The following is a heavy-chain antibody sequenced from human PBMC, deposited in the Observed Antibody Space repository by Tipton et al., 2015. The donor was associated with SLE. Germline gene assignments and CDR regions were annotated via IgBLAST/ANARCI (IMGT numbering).Heavy chain of an antibody. CDR2: ISYDGSNK. V-gene: IGHV3-30*04. CDR3: ARGGGSLRVVILSEYFQH. Sequence: QVQLVQSGGGVVQPGRSLRLSCAASGFTFSSYAMHWVRQAPGKGLEWVAVISYDGSNKYYADSVKGRFTISRDNSKNTLYLQMNSLRAEDTAVYYCARGGGSLRVVILSEYFQHWGQGTLVTVSS. D-gene: IGHD3-3*01. J-gene: IGHJ1*01. CDR1: GFTFSSYA.